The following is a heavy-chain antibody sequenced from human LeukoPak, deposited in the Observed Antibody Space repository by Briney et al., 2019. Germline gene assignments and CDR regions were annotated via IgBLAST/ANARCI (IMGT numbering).Heavy chain of an antibody. CDR3: ASPRQSYGSGSYAIDY. CDR2: ISYDGSNK. CDR1: GFTFSSYA. D-gene: IGHD3-10*01. J-gene: IGHJ4*02. Sequence: PGGSLRLSCAASGFTFSSYAMHWVRQAPGKGLEWVAVISYDGSNKYYADSVKGRFTIPRDNSKNTLYLQMNSLRAEDTAVYYCASPRQSYGSGSYAIDYWGQGTLVTVSS. V-gene: IGHV3-30-3*01.